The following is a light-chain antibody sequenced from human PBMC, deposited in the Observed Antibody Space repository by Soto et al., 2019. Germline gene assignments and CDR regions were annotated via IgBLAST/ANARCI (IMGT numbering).Light chain of an antibody. J-gene: IGLJ1*01. CDR3: CSYAGSYRYV. CDR1: SSDVGGYNY. CDR2: DVS. V-gene: IGLV2-11*01. Sequence: QSVLTQPRSVSGSPGQSVTISCTGTSSDVGGYNYVSWYQQHSGKAPKFMIYDVSKRPSGVPERFSGSKSGNTTSLTISGLQAEDEAASYCCSYAGSYRYVFGTGTKVTVL.